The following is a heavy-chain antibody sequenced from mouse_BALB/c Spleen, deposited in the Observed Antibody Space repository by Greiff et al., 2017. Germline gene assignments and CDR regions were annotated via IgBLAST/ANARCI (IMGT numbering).Heavy chain of an antibody. J-gene: IGHJ4*01. CDR2: ISSGGST. CDR3: ARGPGGAMDY. Sequence: EVMLVESGGGLVKPGGSLKLSCAASGFTFSSYAMSWVRQTPEKRLEWVASISSGGSTYYPDSVKGRFTISRVNVRNILYLQMSSLRSEDTAMYYCARGPGGAMDYWGQGTSVTVSS. V-gene: IGHV5-6-5*01. CDR1: GFTFSSYA.